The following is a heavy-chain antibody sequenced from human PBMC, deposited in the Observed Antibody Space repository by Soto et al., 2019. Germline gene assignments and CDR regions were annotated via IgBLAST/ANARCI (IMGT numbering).Heavy chain of an antibody. CDR1: GYTFTSYD. J-gene: IGHJ4*02. CDR3: ARTFYGDNVDY. D-gene: IGHD4-17*01. V-gene: IGHV1-8*01. Sequence: QVQLVQSGAEVKKPGASVKVSCKASGYTFTSYDINWVRQATGQGLEWMGWMNPNSGNTGYAQKFPGSVTMTRDTSISTAYMEMSSLRSEDTAVYSCARTFYGDNVDYWGQETLVTVSS. CDR2: MNPNSGNT.